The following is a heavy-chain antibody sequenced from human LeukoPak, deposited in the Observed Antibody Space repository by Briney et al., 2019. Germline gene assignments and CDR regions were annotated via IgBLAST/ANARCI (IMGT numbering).Heavy chain of an antibody. Sequence: SQTLSLTRTVSGGSISSYYWSWIRQPAGKGLEWIGRIYTSGSNSYNPSLKSRVTLSVDTSKNQLSLKLSSVTAADTAVYYCARDSGNYYYYYMDVWGKGTTVTVSS. J-gene: IGHJ6*03. CDR1: GGSISSYY. V-gene: IGHV4-4*07. CDR3: ARDSGNYYYYYMDV. D-gene: IGHD1-26*01. CDR2: IYTSGSN.